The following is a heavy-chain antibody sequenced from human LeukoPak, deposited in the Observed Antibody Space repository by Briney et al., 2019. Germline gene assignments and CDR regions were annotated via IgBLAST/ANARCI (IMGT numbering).Heavy chain of an antibody. Sequence: SETLSLTCAVYGGSFSGYYWSWIRQPPGKGLEWIGEINHSGSTNYNPSLKSRVTISVDTSKNQFSLKLSSVTAADTAVYYCARDGGYCGGDCYSHWGQGTLVTVSS. CDR1: GGSFSGYY. CDR3: ARDGGYCGGDCYSH. J-gene: IGHJ4*02. D-gene: IGHD2-21*02. CDR2: INHSGST. V-gene: IGHV4-34*01.